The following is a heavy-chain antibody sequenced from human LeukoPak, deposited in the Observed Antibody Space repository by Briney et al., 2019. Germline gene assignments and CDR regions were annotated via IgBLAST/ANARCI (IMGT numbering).Heavy chain of an antibody. CDR1: GYSFTSYW. Sequence: PGESLKISCKCSGYSFTSYWISWVRQMPGKGLEWMGRTDPSDSYTNYRPSFQGHVTISADRSISTAYLQWSSLKASDTAMYYCARQIAAGNWFDPWGQGTLVTVCS. J-gene: IGHJ5*02. D-gene: IGHD6-13*01. CDR2: TDPSDSYT. V-gene: IGHV5-10-1*01. CDR3: ARQIAAGNWFDP.